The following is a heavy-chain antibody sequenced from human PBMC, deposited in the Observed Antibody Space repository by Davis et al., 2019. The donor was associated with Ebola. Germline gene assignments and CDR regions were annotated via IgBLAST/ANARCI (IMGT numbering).Heavy chain of an antibody. D-gene: IGHD6-19*01. Sequence: ETLSLTCTVSGVSISDGRFHWGWVRQAPGKGLEWVSYISSSSSTIYYADSVKGRFTISRDNAKNSLYLQMNSLRAEDTAVYYCARDWGSGWYVDYWGQGTLVTVSS. CDR2: ISSSSSTI. CDR1: GVSISDGRFH. V-gene: IGHV3-48*01. J-gene: IGHJ4*02. CDR3: ARDWGSGWYVDY.